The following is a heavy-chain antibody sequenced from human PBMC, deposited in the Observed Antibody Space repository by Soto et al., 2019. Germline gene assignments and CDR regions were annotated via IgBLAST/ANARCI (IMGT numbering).Heavy chain of an antibody. CDR3: ARHGGHYYYGMDV. D-gene: IGHD3-16*01. CDR2: IYYSGST. Sequence: QLQLQESGPGLVKPSETLSLTCTVSGGSISSSSYYWGWIRQPPGKGLEWIGSIYYSGSTYYNPSLKSRVTISVDTSKNQFSLKLSSVTAADTAVYYCARHGGHYYYGMDVWGQGTTVTVSS. J-gene: IGHJ6*02. CDR1: GGSISSSSYY. V-gene: IGHV4-39*01.